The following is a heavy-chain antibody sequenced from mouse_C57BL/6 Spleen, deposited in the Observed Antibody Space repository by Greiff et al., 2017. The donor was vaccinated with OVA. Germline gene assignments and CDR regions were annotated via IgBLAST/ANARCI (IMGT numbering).Heavy chain of an antibody. J-gene: IGHJ2*01. CDR2: IYPGSGNT. CDR3: ARRQLTHFDY. CDR1: GYTFTDYY. V-gene: IGHV1-76*01. Sequence: QVQLQQSGAELVRPGASVKLSCKASGYTFTDYYINWVKQRPGQGLEWIARIYPGSGNTYYNEKFKGKATLTAEKSSSTAYMQLSSLTSEDSAVYFCARRQLTHFDYWGQGTTLTVSS. D-gene: IGHD3-2*02.